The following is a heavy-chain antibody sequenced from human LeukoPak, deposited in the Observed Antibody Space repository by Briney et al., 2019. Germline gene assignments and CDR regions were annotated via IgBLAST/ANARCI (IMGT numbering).Heavy chain of an antibody. Sequence: ASVKVSCKASGYTFTSYAMHWVRQAPGQRLEWMGWINAGNGNTKYSQKFQGRVTITRDTSASTAYMELSSLRSEDTAVYYCARDSLPFYGDYVPFDYWGQRTLVTVSS. J-gene: IGHJ4*02. CDR3: ARDSLPFYGDYVPFDY. CDR1: GYTFTSYA. V-gene: IGHV1-3*01. CDR2: INAGNGNT. D-gene: IGHD4-17*01.